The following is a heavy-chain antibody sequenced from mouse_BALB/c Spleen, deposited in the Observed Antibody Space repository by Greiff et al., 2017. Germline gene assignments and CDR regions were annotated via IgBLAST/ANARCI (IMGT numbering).Heavy chain of an antibody. CDR1: GFTFSSYA. V-gene: IGHV5-6-5*01. Sequence: EVQRVESGGGLVKPGGSLKLSCAASGFTFSSYAMSWVRQTPEKRLEWVASISSGGSTYYPDSVKGRFTISRDNARNILYLQMSSLRSEDTAMYYCARSTMITTSAMDYWGQGTSVTVSS. CDR3: ARSTMITTSAMDY. J-gene: IGHJ4*01. D-gene: IGHD2-4*01. CDR2: ISSGGST.